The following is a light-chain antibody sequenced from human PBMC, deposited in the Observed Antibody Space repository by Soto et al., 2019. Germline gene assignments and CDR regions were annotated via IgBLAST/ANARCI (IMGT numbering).Light chain of an antibody. V-gene: IGLV2-14*01. Sequence: ALTQPASVSRSPGQSITISCTGTSSDVGGYNYVSWYQQYPGKAPKLMIYEVSNRPSGVSIRFSGSKSGNTASLTISGLQAEDEADYYCSSYTSSILVFGGGTKVTVL. CDR3: SSYTSSILV. CDR1: SSDVGGYNY. J-gene: IGLJ3*02. CDR2: EVS.